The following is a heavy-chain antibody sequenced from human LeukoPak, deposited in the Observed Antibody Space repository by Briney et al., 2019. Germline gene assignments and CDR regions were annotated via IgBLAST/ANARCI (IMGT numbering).Heavy chain of an antibody. D-gene: IGHD3-22*01. CDR3: ARVRPYYYDSSGYIFDY. J-gene: IGHJ4*02. Sequence: SETLSLTCTVSGGSISSYYWSWIRQPPGKGLEWIGYIYYSGSTNYNPSLKSRVTISVDTSKNQFSLKLSSVTAADTAVYYCARVRPYYYDSSGYIFDYWGQGTLVTVSS. CDR1: GGSISSYY. CDR2: IYYSGST. V-gene: IGHV4-59*01.